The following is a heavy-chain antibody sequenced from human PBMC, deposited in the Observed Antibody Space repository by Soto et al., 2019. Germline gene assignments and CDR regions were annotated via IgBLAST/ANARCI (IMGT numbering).Heavy chain of an antibody. D-gene: IGHD5-18*01. Sequence: QVQLVESGGGLVKPGGSLRLSCTGSGFIFSDYMTWIRQAPGKALEWVSYISGSGAYTKYADSVRGRFTISRDNAKNSLWLQINSLRAEDTAVYYCARSSGWRHVVGYKYGLDVWGQGTTVIVSS. J-gene: IGHJ6*02. CDR3: ARSSGWRHVVGYKYGLDV. V-gene: IGHV3-11*06. CDR1: GFIFSDY. CDR2: ISGSGAYT.